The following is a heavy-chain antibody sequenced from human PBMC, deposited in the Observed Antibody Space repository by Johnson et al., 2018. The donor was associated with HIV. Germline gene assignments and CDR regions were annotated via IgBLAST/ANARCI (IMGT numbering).Heavy chain of an antibody. D-gene: IGHD3-22*01. V-gene: IGHV3-30*02. CDR3: AKGQSSGYPKDAFDI. J-gene: IGHJ3*02. CDR1: GFTFNTYA. CDR2: IRYDGSSK. Sequence: QVQLVESGGGLVQPGGSLRLSCAASGFTFNTYAMSWVRQAPGKGLEWVAFIRYDGSSKYYVDSVKGRFTSSRDNSKNTLYLQMNSLRTEDTAMYYCAKGQSSGYPKDAFDIGGRGTIVT.